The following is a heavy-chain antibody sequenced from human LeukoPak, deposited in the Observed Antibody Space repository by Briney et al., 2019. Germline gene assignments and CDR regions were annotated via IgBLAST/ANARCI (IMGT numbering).Heavy chain of an antibody. D-gene: IGHD3-16*01. Sequence: PSETLSLTCTVSGGSIGTYYWSWARQPAGRGLEWLGRIYTSGTTNYNPSLKSRVTMSVDTSKNQFSLNLSSVTAADTAVYYCARSLGKSNFDYWGQGILVTVYS. CDR1: GGSIGTYY. CDR2: IYTSGTT. V-gene: IGHV4-4*07. CDR3: ARSLGKSNFDY. J-gene: IGHJ4*02.